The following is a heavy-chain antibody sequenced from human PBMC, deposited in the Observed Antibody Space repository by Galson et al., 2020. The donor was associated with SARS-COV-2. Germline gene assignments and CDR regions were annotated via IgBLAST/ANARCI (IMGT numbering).Heavy chain of an antibody. CDR2: IYPNGRT. V-gene: IGHV4-38-2*01. CDR3: ARQGVNMIVLVTVPGWFFDL. Sequence: SQILSLPCAVSGYSVSTTNYWGWVRLAPGKGLEWMGSIYPNGRTYYNPSLESRVTISVDTSRNQFSLTLASVTAADTAFYYCARQGVNMIVLVTVPGWFFDLWGRGTLVTVSS. D-gene: IGHD2-21*02. CDR1: GYSVSTTNY. J-gene: IGHJ2*01.